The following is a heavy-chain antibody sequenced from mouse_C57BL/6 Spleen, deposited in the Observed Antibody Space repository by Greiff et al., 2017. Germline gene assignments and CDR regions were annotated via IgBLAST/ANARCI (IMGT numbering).Heavy chain of an antibody. CDR1: GYAFGSYW. CDR3: ARDYGSSYNYAMDY. CDR2: IYPGDGDT. D-gene: IGHD1-1*01. Sequence: VQLQQSGAELVKPGASVKISCKASGYAFGSYWMNWVKQRPGQGLEWIGQIYPGDGDTNYNGKFKGKATLTADKSSSTAYMQLSSLTAEDAAVYFCARDYGSSYNYAMDYWGQGTSVTVSS. J-gene: IGHJ4*01. V-gene: IGHV1-80*01.